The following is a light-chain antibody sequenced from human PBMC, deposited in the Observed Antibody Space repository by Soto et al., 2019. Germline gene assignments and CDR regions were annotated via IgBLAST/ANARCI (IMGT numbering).Light chain of an antibody. CDR2: GIS. CDR3: EQYGSSPRT. J-gene: IGKJ1*01. CDR1: QSVSSNY. Sequence: EVVLTQSPGTLSLSPGERATLSCRASQSVSSNYFAWYQQKPGQAPRLLIYGISRRATGIPDRFSGSGSGTDFTLTIGRLEPEDFAVYYCEQYGSSPRTFGQGTKVDIK. V-gene: IGKV3-20*01.